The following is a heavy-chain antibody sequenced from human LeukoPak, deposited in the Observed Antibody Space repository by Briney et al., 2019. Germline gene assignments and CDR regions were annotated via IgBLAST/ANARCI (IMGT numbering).Heavy chain of an antibody. V-gene: IGHV3-23*01. J-gene: IGHJ4*02. CDR3: AKLPNSSGYYYEV. CDR2: ISGSGGST. D-gene: IGHD3-22*01. Sequence: GGSLRLSCAASGFTFSSYAMSWVRRAPGKGLEWVSAISGSGGSTYYADSVKGRFTISRDNSKNTLYLQMNSLRAEDTAVYYCAKLPNSSGYYYEVWGQGTLVTVSS. CDR1: GFTFSSYA.